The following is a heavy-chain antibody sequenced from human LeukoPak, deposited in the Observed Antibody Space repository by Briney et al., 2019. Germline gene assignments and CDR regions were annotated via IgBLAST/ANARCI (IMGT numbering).Heavy chain of an antibody. V-gene: IGHV1-2*02. CDR3: ARDSSVVVAATGELFDY. D-gene: IGHD2-15*01. CDR1: GYTFTGYY. CDR2: INPNSGGT. Sequence: ASVKVSCKASGYTFTGYYMHWVRQAPGQGLEWMGWINPNSGGTNYAQKFQGRVTITRDTSISTAYMELSRLRSDDTAVYYCARDSSVVVAATGELFDYWGQGTLVTVSS. J-gene: IGHJ4*02.